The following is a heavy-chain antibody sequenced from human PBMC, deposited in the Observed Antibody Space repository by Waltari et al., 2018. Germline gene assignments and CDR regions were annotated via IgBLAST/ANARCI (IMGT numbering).Heavy chain of an antibody. CDR1: GVSLTRNRHF. J-gene: IGHJ3*01. CDR2: VSYSGTT. V-gene: IGHV4-39*01. CDR3: ATYIGASVGTAAFDV. Sequence: QLPLQESGPSLVRPSETLSPISRVPGVSLTRNRHFWAWIRPSPGQGLEWIGTVSYSGTTYISPSLKSRVSVSRDTSKNQVSLILGSVTAADMAVYYCATYIGASVGTAAFDVWGQGTMVTVSS. D-gene: IGHD5-12*01.